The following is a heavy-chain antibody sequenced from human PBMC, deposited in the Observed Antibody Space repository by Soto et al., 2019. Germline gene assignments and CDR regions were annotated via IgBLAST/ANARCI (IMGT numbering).Heavy chain of an antibody. Sequence: EVQLLESGGGLVQTGGSLRLSCAASGFAFSSYAMTWVRQAPGKGLEWASTITDSAGSTYYTDSVKGRFTISRDNSKNTLYLKMNSLRAEDTAIYYCAKDVTGGGYMAFDIWGQGTMVTVSS. CDR1: GFAFSSYA. CDR2: ITDSAGST. J-gene: IGHJ3*02. CDR3: AKDVTGGGYMAFDI. V-gene: IGHV3-23*01. D-gene: IGHD3-16*02.